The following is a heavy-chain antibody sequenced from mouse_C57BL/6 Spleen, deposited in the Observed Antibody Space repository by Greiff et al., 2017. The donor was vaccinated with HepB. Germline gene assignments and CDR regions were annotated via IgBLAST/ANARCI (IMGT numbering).Heavy chain of an antibody. Sequence: EVQLQESGPELVKPGASVKMSCKASGYTFTDYNMHWVKQSHGKSLEWIGYINPNNGGTSYNQKFKGKATLTVNKSSSTAYMELRSLTSEDSAVYYCALITTVGYAMDYWGQGTSVTVSS. D-gene: IGHD1-1*01. CDR1: GYTFTDYN. J-gene: IGHJ4*01. CDR2: INPNNGGT. V-gene: IGHV1-22*01. CDR3: ALITTVGYAMDY.